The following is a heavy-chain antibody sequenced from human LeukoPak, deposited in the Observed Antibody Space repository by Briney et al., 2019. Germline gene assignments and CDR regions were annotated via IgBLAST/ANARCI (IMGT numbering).Heavy chain of an antibody. D-gene: IGHD3-22*01. CDR3: AKYPTPYYYDSSGYSNWFDP. CDR1: GFTFSNYA. Sequence: GGSLRLSCATSGFTFSNYAMSWVRQAPGKGLEWVSVISGSGGSTDYADSVKGRFTISRDNSKNTLYLQMNSLRAEDTAVYYCAKYPTPYYYDSSGYSNWFDPWGQGTLVTVSA. V-gene: IGHV3-23*01. J-gene: IGHJ5*02. CDR2: ISGSGGST.